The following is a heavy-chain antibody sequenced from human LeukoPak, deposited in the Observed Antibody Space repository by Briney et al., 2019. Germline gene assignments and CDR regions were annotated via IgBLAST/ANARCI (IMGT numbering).Heavy chain of an antibody. CDR1: GYSFPDYW. D-gene: IGHD3-3*01. V-gene: IGHV5-51*01. CDR2: IYPGDSDT. J-gene: IGHJ3*01. Sequence: PGESLKISCKGSGYSFPDYWIGWVRQMPGKGLEWMGIIYPGDSDTRYSPPFQGQVTISADKSINTAYLQWSSLKASDTAMYYCARGRITVFGVARNPFDVWGQGTMVTVSS. CDR3: ARGRITVFGVARNPFDV.